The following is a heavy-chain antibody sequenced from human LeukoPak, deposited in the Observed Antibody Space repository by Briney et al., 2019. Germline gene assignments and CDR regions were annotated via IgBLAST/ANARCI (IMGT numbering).Heavy chain of an antibody. CDR2: ISGSGGST. D-gene: IGHD3-10*02. V-gene: IGHV3-23*01. CDR3: AELGFTMIGGV. J-gene: IGHJ6*04. CDR1: GFTFSSYA. Sequence: GGSLRLSCAASGFTFSSYAMTWVRQAPGKGLEWVSAISGSGGSTYYADSVKGRFTISRDNAKNSLYLQMNSLRAEDTAVYYCAELGFTMIGGVWGKGTTVTISS.